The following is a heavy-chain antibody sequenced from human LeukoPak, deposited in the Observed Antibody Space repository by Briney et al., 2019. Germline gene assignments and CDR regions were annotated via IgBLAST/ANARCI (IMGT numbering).Heavy chain of an antibody. CDR1: GGTFSSYA. J-gene: IGHJ6*03. CDR2: IIPIFGTA. D-gene: IGHD3-22*01. CDR3: AIVVVANYYYYYMDV. V-gene: IGHV1-69*05. Sequence: SVKVSCKASGGTFSSYAISWVRQAPGQGLEWMGGIIPIFGTANYAQKFQGRVTITTDESTSTAYMELSSLRSEDTAVYYCAIVVVANYYYYYMDVWGKGTTVTVSS.